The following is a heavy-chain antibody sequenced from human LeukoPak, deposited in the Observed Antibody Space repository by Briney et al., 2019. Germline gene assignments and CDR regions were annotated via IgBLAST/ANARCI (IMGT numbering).Heavy chain of an antibody. V-gene: IGHV3-53*01. CDR1: GFIVGNNY. Sequence: GGSLRLSCAASGFIVGNNYMSWVRQAPGKGLEWVSVIYRDGSTYYADSVKGRFTISRDNSKNTLFLQTNSPRAEDTAVYYCAREGVGVTGRNLGFEYWGQGTLVTVSS. CDR3: AREGVGVTGRNLGFEY. D-gene: IGHD1-26*01. J-gene: IGHJ4*02. CDR2: IYRDGST.